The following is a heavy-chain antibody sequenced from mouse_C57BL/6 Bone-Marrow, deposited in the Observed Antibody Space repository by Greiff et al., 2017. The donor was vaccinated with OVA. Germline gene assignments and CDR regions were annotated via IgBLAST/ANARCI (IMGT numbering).Heavy chain of an antibody. CDR3: ARLYWFFYY. Sequence: ESGPELVKPGASVKISCKASGYAFSSSWMNWVKQRPGKGLEWIGRIYPGDGDTNYNGKFKGKATLTSDKSSSTAYMQLSSLTSEDSAVYFCARLYWFFYYWGQGTTLTVSS. CDR1: GYAFSSSW. CDR2: IYPGDGDT. J-gene: IGHJ2*01. V-gene: IGHV1-82*01. D-gene: IGHD2-1*01.